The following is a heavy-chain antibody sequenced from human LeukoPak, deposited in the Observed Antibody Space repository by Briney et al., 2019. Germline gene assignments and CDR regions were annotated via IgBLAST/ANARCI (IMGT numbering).Heavy chain of an antibody. D-gene: IGHD1-26*01. J-gene: IGHJ3*02. CDR2: IRSSGSDT. CDR3: ARLMAGTVGAPFQI. Sequence: GGSLRLSCVASGFTFSDYQMSWIRQAPGKGLEWVSYIRSSGSDTYYADSVKGRFTISRDNTKNALYLQMNSLRADDTAVYYCARLMAGTVGAPFQIWGQGTMVTVSS. CDR1: GFTFSDYQ. V-gene: IGHV3-11*01.